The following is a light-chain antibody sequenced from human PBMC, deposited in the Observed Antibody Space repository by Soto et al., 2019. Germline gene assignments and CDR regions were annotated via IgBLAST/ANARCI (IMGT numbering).Light chain of an antibody. CDR1: SSDVGGYNY. V-gene: IGLV2-11*01. Sequence: QSALTQPRSVSGSPGQSVTISCTGTSSDVGGYNYVSWYQHHPGKAPKLMIYDVSKRPSGVPDRFSGSKSGNTASLTISGLQAEDEADYYCCSYAGSYTLAVFGGGTQLTVL. CDR3: CSYAGSYTLAV. CDR2: DVS. J-gene: IGLJ7*01.